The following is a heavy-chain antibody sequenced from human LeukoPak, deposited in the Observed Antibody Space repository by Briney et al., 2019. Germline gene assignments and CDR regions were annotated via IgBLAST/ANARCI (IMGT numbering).Heavy chain of an antibody. CDR1: GGSISSSSYY. V-gene: IGHV4-39*07. D-gene: IGHD6-13*01. J-gene: IGHJ6*02. Sequence: SSETLSLTCTVSGGSISSSSYYWGWIRQPPGKGLEWIGSIYYSGSTNYNPSLKSRVTISVDTSKNQFSLKLSSVTAADTAVYYCARAGSYRVGIAAPSYGMDVWGQGTTVTVSS. CDR3: ARAGSYRVGIAAPSYGMDV. CDR2: IYYSGST.